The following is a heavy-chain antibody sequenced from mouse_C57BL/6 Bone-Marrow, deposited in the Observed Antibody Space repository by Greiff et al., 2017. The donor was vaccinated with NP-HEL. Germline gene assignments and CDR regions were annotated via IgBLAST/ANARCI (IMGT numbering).Heavy chain of an antibody. CDR3: ARGGYYGSSYRFAY. D-gene: IGHD1-1*01. V-gene: IGHV1-85*01. J-gene: IGHJ3*01. CDR1: GYTFTSYD. Sequence: QVQLQQSGPELVKPGASVKLSCKASGYTFTSYDINWVKQRPGQGLEWIGWIYPRDGSTKYNEKFKGKATLTVDTSSSTAYMELHSLTSEDSAVYFCARGGYYGSSYRFAYWGQGTLVTVSA. CDR2: IYPRDGST.